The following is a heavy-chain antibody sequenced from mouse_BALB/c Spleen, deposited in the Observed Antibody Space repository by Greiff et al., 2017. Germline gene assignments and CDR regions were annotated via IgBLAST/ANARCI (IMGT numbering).Heavy chain of an antibody. CDR1: GFTFSSYY. Sequence: EVMLVESGGGLVKLGGSLKLSCAASGFTFSSYYISWVRQTPEKRLELVAAINSNGGSTYYPDTVKGRFTISRDNAKNTLYLQMSSLKSEDTALYYCARHRDYAMDYWGQGTSVTVSS. CDR3: ARHRDYAMDY. J-gene: IGHJ4*01. D-gene: IGHD3-3*01. V-gene: IGHV5-6-2*01. CDR2: INSNGGST.